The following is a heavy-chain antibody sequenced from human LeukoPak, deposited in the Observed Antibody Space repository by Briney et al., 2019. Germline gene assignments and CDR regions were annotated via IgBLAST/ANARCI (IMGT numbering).Heavy chain of an antibody. CDR3: ARSHLLNYGAFDI. CDR2: IETGP. V-gene: IGHV3-21*01. CDR1: GFTFSTYG. J-gene: IGHJ3*02. Sequence: GGTLRLSCAASGFTFSTYGMTWVRQAPGRGLEWVSSIETGPEYADSMKGRITISRDYAKNILYLEMNSLRAEDTAVYYCARSHLLNYGAFDIWGQGTMVTVS. D-gene: IGHD4-11*01.